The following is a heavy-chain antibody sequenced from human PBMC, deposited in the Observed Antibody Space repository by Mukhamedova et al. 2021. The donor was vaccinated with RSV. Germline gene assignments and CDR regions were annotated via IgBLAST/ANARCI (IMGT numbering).Heavy chain of an antibody. Sequence: AEYMGGRVTITADESTTTAYMELSSLRSEDTAVYYCAREGRRGYSNTVDYWGQGTLVTVSS. J-gene: IGHJ4*02. CDR3: AREGRRGYSNTVDY. D-gene: IGHD4-11*01. V-gene: IGHV1-69*01.